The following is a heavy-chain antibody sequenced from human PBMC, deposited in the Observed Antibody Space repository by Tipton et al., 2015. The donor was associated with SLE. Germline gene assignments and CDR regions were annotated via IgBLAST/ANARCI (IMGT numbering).Heavy chain of an antibody. CDR1: GGSVSSSTHY. CDR2: INHSGST. Sequence: TLSLTCTVSGGSVSSSTHYWGWIRQPPGKGLEWIGEINHSGSTNYNPSLKSRVTISVDTSKNQFSLKLSSVTAADTAVYYCVYGDWLGLDYWGQGTLVTVSS. J-gene: IGHJ4*02. V-gene: IGHV4-39*07. D-gene: IGHD4-17*01. CDR3: VYGDWLGLDY.